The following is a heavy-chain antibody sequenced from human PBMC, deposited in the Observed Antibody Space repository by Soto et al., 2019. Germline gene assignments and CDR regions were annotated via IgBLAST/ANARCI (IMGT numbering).Heavy chain of an antibody. D-gene: IGHD4-17*01. Sequence: SETLSLTCTGSGDSISSHYWNWIRQPPGRGLEWIAYIYYSGNTNYNPSLKSRVTISLDTSKNQLSLKLRSVTAADTTIYYCARRVTTVTMSWFDSWGQGTLVTVSS. CDR3: ARRVTTVTMSWFDS. CDR1: GDSISSHY. V-gene: IGHV4-59*08. J-gene: IGHJ5*01. CDR2: IYYSGNT.